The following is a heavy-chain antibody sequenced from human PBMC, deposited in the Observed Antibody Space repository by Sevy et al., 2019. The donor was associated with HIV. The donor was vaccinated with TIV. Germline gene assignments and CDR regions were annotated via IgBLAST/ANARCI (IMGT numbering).Heavy chain of an antibody. CDR1: GFTFSSYD. CDR3: ARTTSEVGGMDV. Sequence: GGSLRLSCAASGFTFSSYDMHWVRQATGKGLEWVSAIGTAGDTYYPGSVKGRFTISRENAKNSLYLQMNSLRAEDTAVYYCARTTSEVGGMDVWGQGTTVTVSS. J-gene: IGHJ6*02. V-gene: IGHV3-13*01. CDR2: IGTAGDT.